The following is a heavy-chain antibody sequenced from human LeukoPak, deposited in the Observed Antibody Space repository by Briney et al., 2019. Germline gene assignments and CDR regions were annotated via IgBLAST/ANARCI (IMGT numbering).Heavy chain of an antibody. D-gene: IGHD3-9*01. J-gene: IGHJ4*02. V-gene: IGHV3-7*01. CDR3: ARDGHYDILTGYYSPRGGFDY. CDR1: GFTFSSYW. Sequence: PGGSLRLSCAASGFTFSSYWMSWVRQAPGKGLEWVANIKKDGSEKNYVDSVKGRFTISRDNAKKSLYLQMNSLRAEDTAVYYCARDGHYDILTGYYSPRGGFDYWGQGTLVTVSS. CDR2: IKKDGSEK.